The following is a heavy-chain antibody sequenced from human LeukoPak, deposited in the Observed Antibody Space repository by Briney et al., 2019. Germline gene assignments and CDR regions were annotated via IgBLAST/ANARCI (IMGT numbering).Heavy chain of an antibody. CDR3: ADGGYGDYAAFDY. D-gene: IGHD4-17*01. Sequence: GGSLRLSCAASGFTFSSYAMSWVRQAPGKGLEWVSAISGSGGSTYYADSVKGRFTISRDNSKNTLYLQMNSLRAEDTAVYYCADGGYGDYAAFDYWGQGTLVTVSS. J-gene: IGHJ4*02. V-gene: IGHV3-23*01. CDR2: ISGSGGST. CDR1: GFTFSSYA.